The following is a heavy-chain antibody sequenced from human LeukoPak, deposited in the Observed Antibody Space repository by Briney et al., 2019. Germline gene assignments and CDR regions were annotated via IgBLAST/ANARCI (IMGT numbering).Heavy chain of an antibody. V-gene: IGHV4-59*01. Sequence: PSETLSLTCTVSGGSISNYYWSWIRQPPGKGLEWIGYIYYSGSTNYNPSLKSRVTISVDTSKNQFSLKLSSVTAADTAVYYCARRQGYGDGYLFDYWGQGTLVTVSS. CDR3: ARRQGYGDGYLFDY. CDR1: GGSISNYY. CDR2: IYYSGST. D-gene: IGHD5-24*01. J-gene: IGHJ4*02.